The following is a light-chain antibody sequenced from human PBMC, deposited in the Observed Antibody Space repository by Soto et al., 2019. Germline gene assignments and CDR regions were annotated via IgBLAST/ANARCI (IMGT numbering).Light chain of an antibody. CDR2: DVS. CDR1: SSDVGGYNY. J-gene: IGLJ2*01. CDR3: SSYRSSSTYVV. Sequence: QSALTQPASVSGSPGQSITISCTGTSSDVGGYNYVSWYQQHPGKAPKLMIYDVSNRPSGVSNRFSGSKSGNTASLTISGLQAGDEADYHCSSYRSSSTYVVFGGGTKLTVL. V-gene: IGLV2-14*01.